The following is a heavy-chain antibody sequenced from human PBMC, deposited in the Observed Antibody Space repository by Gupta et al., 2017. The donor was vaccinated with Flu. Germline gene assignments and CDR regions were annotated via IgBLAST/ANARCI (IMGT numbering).Heavy chain of an antibody. CDR3: ARVALVGFGSNWFDP. D-gene: IGHD1-26*01. V-gene: IGHV4-34*01. J-gene: IGHJ5*02. Sequence: RQTPGKGLEWIGEVEHSGRTNYNPSLLRRVTISIDTSKNQLSLKLTSLTAADTAVYYCARVALVGFGSNWFDPWGQGTLVTVSS. CDR2: VEHSGRT.